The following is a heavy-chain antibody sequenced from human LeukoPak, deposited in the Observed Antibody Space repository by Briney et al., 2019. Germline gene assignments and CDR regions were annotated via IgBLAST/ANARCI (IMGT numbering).Heavy chain of an antibody. Sequence: SESLSLTCTVSGYSISSGSYWGWIRQPPGKGLEWIVSMYHGGTTYHNPSFKSRVTISVDTSRNQISLRLSSVTAADTAVYYCARDCTGGTCYLDYWGQGTLVTVSS. CDR2: MYHGGTT. V-gene: IGHV4-38-2*02. D-gene: IGHD2-8*02. CDR3: ARDCTGGTCYLDY. J-gene: IGHJ4*02. CDR1: GYSISSGSY.